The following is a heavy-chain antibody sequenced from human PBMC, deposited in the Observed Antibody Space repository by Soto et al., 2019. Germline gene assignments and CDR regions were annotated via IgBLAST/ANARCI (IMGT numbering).Heavy chain of an antibody. CDR1: GFTFRSYG. Sequence: QVQLVESGGGVVQPGRSLRLSCATSGFTFRSYGMHWVRQAPGKGLEWVAVVSYDGSNKYYSDSVKRRFTISRDNSKNTLYLQMNSLRAEDTSVYYCAKDPSYYDSDWGQGTLVTVSS. J-gene: IGHJ4*02. V-gene: IGHV3-30*18. D-gene: IGHD3-10*01. CDR2: VSYDGSNK. CDR3: AKDPSYYDSD.